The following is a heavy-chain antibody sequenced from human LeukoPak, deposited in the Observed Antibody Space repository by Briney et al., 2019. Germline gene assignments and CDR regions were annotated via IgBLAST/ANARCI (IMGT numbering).Heavy chain of an antibody. V-gene: IGHV4-38-2*02. D-gene: IGHD5-24*01. CDR2: IYHSGST. Sequence: PSETLSLTCTVSGYSISSGYYWGWIRQPPGKGLEWIGSIYHSGSTYYNPSLKSRVTISLDTSKNQFSLKLRSVSAADTAVYYCVKGRDGFDIWGQGTMVTVSS. CDR3: VKGRDGFDI. J-gene: IGHJ3*02. CDR1: GYSISSGYY.